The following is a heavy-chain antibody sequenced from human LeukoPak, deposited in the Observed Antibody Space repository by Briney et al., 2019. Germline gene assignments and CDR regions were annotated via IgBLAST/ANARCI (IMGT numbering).Heavy chain of an antibody. D-gene: IGHD6-6*01. CDR2: ISWDSGSI. V-gene: IGHV3-9*03. J-gene: IGHJ4*02. CDR1: GFTFDDYA. Sequence: PGGSLRLSCAASGFTFDDYAMLWVRKAPGKGLEWVSGISWDSGSIGYADSVKGRFTISRDNAKNSLYLQMNSLRAEDMALYYCAKDIGYSSSSGFDYWGQGTLVTVSS. CDR3: AKDIGYSSSSGFDY.